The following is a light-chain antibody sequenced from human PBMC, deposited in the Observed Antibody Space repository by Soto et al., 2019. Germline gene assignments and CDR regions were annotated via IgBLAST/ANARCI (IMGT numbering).Light chain of an antibody. J-gene: IGLJ2*01. CDR1: SSDVGGYNY. CDR3: CSYAGSYTGV. V-gene: IGLV2-11*01. CDR2: DVS. Sequence: QSALTQPRSVSGSPGQSVTISCTGTSSDVGGYNYVSWYQQHPGKAPKLMIYDVSKRPSGVPDRFSGSKSGNTASLTIPGLPAEDEADYYCCSYAGSYTGVFGGGTKLTVL.